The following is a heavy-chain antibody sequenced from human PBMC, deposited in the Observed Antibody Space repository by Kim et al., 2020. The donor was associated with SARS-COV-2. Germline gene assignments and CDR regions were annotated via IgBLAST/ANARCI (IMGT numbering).Heavy chain of an antibody. D-gene: IGHD3-16*01. CDR2: ISWNSGSI. J-gene: IGHJ4*02. Sequence: GGSLRLSCAASGFTFDDYAMHWVRQAPGKGLEWVSGISWNSGSIGYADSVKGRFTISRDNAKNSLYLQMNSLRAEDTALYYCAKDSLGYLRLWGQGTLVTVSS. CDR1: GFTFDDYA. CDR3: AKDSLGYLRL. V-gene: IGHV3-9*01.